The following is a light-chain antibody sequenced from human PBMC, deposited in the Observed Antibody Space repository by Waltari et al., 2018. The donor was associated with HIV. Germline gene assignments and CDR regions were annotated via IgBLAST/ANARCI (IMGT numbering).Light chain of an antibody. J-gene: IGLJ1*01. CDR1: RRYVASFL. Sequence: QSAQTQPHSVSGSTGQLRSISRARHRRYVASFLSWYQPHPGTAPQVIIYDVNNRPSGIPYRFSGSKSGNTAFLTISGLQAEDEAEYHCCSHAGNFIFAFGTGTKVTVL. V-gene: IGLV2-11*01. CDR2: DVN. CDR3: CSHAGNFIFA.